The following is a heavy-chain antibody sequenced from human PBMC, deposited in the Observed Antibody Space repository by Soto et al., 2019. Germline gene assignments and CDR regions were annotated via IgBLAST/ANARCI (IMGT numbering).Heavy chain of an antibody. CDR3: ARHFNRVYGDDYFDS. CDR1: GGSITSGNYY. Sequence: QLQLHESGPGLVRPSETLSLTCSVSGGSITSGNYYWGWIRQPPGKGLEWIATIHYNGNTYYNPSRKGRVTISVDTSKTQFSLDVNSVTAADTAVYYCARHFNRVYGDDYFDSWGQGTLVTVSS. V-gene: IGHV4-39*01. J-gene: IGHJ4*02. D-gene: IGHD4-17*01. CDR2: IHYNGNT.